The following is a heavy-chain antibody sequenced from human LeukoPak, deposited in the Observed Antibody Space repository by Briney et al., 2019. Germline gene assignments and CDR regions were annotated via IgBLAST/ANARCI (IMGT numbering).Heavy chain of an antibody. D-gene: IGHD1-26*01. CDR2: ISYDGSNK. V-gene: IGHV3-30*18. CDR1: GFTFSSYG. CDR3: AKGSWEPLDY. J-gene: IGHJ4*02. Sequence: GGSLRLFCAASGFTFSSYGMHWVRQAPGKGLEWVAVISYDGSNKYYADSVKGRFTISRDNSKNTLYLQMNSLRAEDTAVYYCAKGSWEPLDYWGQGTLVTVSS.